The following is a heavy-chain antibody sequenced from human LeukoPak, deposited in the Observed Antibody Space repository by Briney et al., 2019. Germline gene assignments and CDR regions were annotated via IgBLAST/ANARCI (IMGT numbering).Heavy chain of an antibody. CDR1: GFTFSTYW. D-gene: IGHD3-10*01. V-gene: IGHV3-7*01. CDR3: ARDGAVNYGSGIDY. Sequence: GGSLRLSCAASGFTFSTYWMNWVRQAPGKGLEWVANIKPDGSEKYFVDSVKGRFTISRDNAKNSLYLQMNSLRAEDTAVYYCARDGAVNYGSGIDYWGQGTLVTVSS. CDR2: IKPDGSEK. J-gene: IGHJ4*02.